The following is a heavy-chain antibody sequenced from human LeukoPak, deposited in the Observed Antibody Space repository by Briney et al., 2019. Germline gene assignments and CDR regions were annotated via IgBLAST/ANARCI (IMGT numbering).Heavy chain of an antibody. D-gene: IGHD3-22*01. CDR3: AREATTYYYDSSGYYYDY. J-gene: IGHJ4*02. CDR1: GYTFTSYG. Sequence: ASVKVSCKASGYTFTSYGISWVRQAPGQGLEWMGWISAYNGNTNYAQKLQGRVTMTTDTSTSTAYMELRSLRSDDTAVYYCAREATTYYYDSSGYYYDYWGQGTLVTVSS. CDR2: ISAYNGNT. V-gene: IGHV1-18*01.